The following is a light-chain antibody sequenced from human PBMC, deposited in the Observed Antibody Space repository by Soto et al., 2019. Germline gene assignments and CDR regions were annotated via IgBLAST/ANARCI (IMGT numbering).Light chain of an antibody. V-gene: IGLV2-14*03. CDR1: SSDVGGYDY. CDR2: DVS. J-gene: IGLJ2*01. Sequence: QSALTQPASVSGSPGQSITISCTGTSSDVGGYDYVSWYQQHPGKAPKLLIYDVSNRPSGVSDRFSGSKSGNTASLTISGLQAEDEADYHCSSFASSRDVFFGGGTKLTVL. CDR3: SSFASSRDVF.